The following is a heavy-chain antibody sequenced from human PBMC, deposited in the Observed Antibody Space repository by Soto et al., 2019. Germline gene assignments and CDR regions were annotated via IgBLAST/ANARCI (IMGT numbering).Heavy chain of an antibody. CDR2: IIPIFGTA. D-gene: IGHD3-3*01. Sequence: GTSVEVTCEECGVGFRSYASRWVQQAHRQGLEWMGGIIPIFGTANYAQKFQGRVTITADESTSTAYMELSSLRSEDTAVYYCASRFWSGYYRDYYGMDVWGQGTTVTV. J-gene: IGHJ6*02. CDR1: GVGFRSYA. V-gene: IGHV1-69*01. CDR3: ASRFWSGYYRDYYGMDV.